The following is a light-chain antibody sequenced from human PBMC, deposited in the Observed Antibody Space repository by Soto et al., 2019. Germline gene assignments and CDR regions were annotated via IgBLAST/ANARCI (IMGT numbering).Light chain of an antibody. CDR3: QQYNDWPLT. V-gene: IGKV3-15*01. J-gene: IGKJ4*01. Sequence: EIVLTQSPATLSVSPGERATLSCRASQSVSTKLAWYQQKPGQAPRLLFYGGSARATGIPPRSSGSGSGTEFTLTISSLQSEDFAVYYCQQYNDWPLTFGGGTKVDIK. CDR1: QSVSTK. CDR2: GGS.